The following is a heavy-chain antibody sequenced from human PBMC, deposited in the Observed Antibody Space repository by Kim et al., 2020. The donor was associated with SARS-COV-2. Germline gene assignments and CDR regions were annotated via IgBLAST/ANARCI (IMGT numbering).Heavy chain of an antibody. CDR1: GFIISNFW. D-gene: IGHD5-18*01. Sequence: GGSLRLSCAAAGFIISNFWVHGVRQAPGKGKVCVSGINSGRTNTNYADSVKGRFTISRDNDKNTLYLQMNSLRDEDTAVYYCTRGYTYRDYWGQGTLVTVSS. CDR3: TRGYTYRDY. J-gene: IGHJ4*02. CDR2: INSGRTNT. V-gene: IGHV3-74*01.